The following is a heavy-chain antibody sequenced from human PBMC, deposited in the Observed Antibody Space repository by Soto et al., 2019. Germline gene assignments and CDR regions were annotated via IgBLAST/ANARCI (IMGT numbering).Heavy chain of an antibody. D-gene: IGHD1-26*01. Sequence: GASVKVSCKASGYTFTSYGISWVRQAPGQGLEWMGWISAYNGNTNYAQKLQGRVTMTTDTSTSTAYMELRSLRSDDTAVYYCARDRWELLSDYYYGMDVWGQGTTVTVSS. V-gene: IGHV1-18*01. CDR2: ISAYNGNT. J-gene: IGHJ6*02. CDR1: GYTFTSYG. CDR3: ARDRWELLSDYYYGMDV.